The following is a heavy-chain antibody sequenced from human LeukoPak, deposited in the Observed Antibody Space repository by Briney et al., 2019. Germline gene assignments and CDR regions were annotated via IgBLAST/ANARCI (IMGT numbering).Heavy chain of an antibody. V-gene: IGHV3-53*01. D-gene: IGHD4-17*01. CDR1: GLTVSSNH. J-gene: IGHJ4*02. Sequence: GGSLRLSCAVSGLTVSSNHMIWVRQAPGKGLEWVSIIYTAGSTFYPDSVKGRFTISRDNSKNTRCLQMNSLRAEDTAVYYCARARRCGLYNDYGACFDYWGQGTLVTVSS. CDR2: IYTAGST. CDR3: ARARRCGLYNDYGACFDY.